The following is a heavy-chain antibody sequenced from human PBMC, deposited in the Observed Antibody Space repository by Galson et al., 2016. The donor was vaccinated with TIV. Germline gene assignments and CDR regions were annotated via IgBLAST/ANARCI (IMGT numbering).Heavy chain of an antibody. Sequence: SLRLSCAASGFSLSDYAMTWVRQAPGKGLEWVSDISGRGGTTHYADSVKGRFTISRDNSKNTLYLQMSSLRAEDTALYYCARGPTTRRGYYGLDIWGQGTTVTVSS. CDR2: ISGRGGTT. J-gene: IGHJ6*02. CDR1: GFSLSDYA. V-gene: IGHV3-23*01. D-gene: IGHD1-26*01. CDR3: ARGPTTRRGYYGLDI.